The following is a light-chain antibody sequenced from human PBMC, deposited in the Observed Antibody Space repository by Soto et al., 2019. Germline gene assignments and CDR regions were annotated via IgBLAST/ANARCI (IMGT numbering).Light chain of an antibody. CDR2: EVS. V-gene: IGLV2-23*02. Sequence: QSALTQPASMSGSPGQSITISCTGTSSDVGSYNLVSWYQQHPGKAPKLMIYEVSKRPSGVSNRFSGSKSGNTASLTISGLQAEDEADYYCCSYAGSPWVFGGGTELTVL. CDR1: SSDVGSYNL. J-gene: IGLJ3*02. CDR3: CSYAGSPWV.